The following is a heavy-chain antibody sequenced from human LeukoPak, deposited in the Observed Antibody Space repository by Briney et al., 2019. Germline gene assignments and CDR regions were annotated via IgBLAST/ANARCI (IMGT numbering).Heavy chain of an antibody. CDR2: INPSGGST. D-gene: IGHD6-6*01. CDR1: GYTFTSYY. CDR3: ARDQVGSSSAPYGMDV. V-gene: IGHV1-46*01. J-gene: IGHJ6*02. Sequence: ASVKVSCKASGYTFTSYYMHWVRQAPGQGLEWMGIINPSGGSTSYAQKFQGRVTMTRDTSTSTVYMGLSSLRSEDTAVYYCARDQVGSSSAPYGMDVWGQGATVTVSS.